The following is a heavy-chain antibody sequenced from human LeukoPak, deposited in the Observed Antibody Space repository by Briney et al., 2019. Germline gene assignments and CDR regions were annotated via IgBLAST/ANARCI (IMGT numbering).Heavy chain of an antibody. CDR1: GFTFSSYS. CDR2: ISSSSSTI. J-gene: IGHJ6*03. CDR3: ASYCSSTSCSRLYYYYYMDV. Sequence: GGSLRLSCAASGFTFSSYSMTWVRQAPGKGLEWVSYISSSSSTIYYADSVKGRFTISRDNAKNSLYLQMNSLRAEDTAVYYCASYCSSTSCSRLYYYYYMDVWGKGTTVTVSS. V-gene: IGHV3-48*04. D-gene: IGHD2-2*01.